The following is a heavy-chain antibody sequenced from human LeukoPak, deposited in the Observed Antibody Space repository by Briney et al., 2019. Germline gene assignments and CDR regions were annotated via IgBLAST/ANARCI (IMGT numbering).Heavy chain of an antibody. CDR2: IIPIFGTA. CDR3: ARVGSPRSFDY. J-gene: IGHJ4*02. CDR1: GGTFSSYA. Sequence: VASVKVSCKASGGTFSSYAISWVRQAPGQGLEWMGGIIPIFGTANYAQKFQGRVTITADESTSIAYMELSSLRSEDTAVYYCARVGSPRSFDYWGQGTLVTVSS. V-gene: IGHV1-69*13.